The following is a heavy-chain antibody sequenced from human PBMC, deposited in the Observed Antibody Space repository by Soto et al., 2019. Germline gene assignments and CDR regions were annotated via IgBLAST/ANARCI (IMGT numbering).Heavy chain of an antibody. CDR3: ATDYYFDTSARIGAFDI. CDR1: GFTFSRYS. D-gene: IGHD3-22*01. V-gene: IGHV3-21*01. CDR2: ITTSSDV. J-gene: IGHJ3*02. Sequence: DVQLVESGGGLVKPGGSLRLSCAASGFTFSRYSMTWVRQTPGKGLEWVSSITTSSDVYYADSLKGRFTISRDNAKNSQSLQMNSLRAEDTAVYYCATDYYFDTSARIGAFDIWGQGTMVTVSS.